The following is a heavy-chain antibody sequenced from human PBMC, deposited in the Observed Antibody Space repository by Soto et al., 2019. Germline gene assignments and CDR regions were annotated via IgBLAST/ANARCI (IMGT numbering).Heavy chain of an antibody. D-gene: IGHD5-18*01. CDR2: IIPIFGTA. Sequence: SVKVSCKASGGTFSSYAISWVRQAPGQGLEWMGGIIPIFGTANYAQKFQGRVTITADKSTSTAYMELSSLRSEDTAVYYCASLRIQLWAHLDYGMDVWGQGTTVTVSS. J-gene: IGHJ6*02. V-gene: IGHV1-69*06. CDR3: ASLRIQLWAHLDYGMDV. CDR1: GGTFSSYA.